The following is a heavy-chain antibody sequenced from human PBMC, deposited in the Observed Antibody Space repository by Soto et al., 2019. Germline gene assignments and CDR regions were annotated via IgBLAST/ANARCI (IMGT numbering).Heavy chain of an antibody. CDR1: SGSINTFY. V-gene: IGHV4-4*07. J-gene: IGHJ4*02. CDR2: IFSSGST. Sequence: SETLSLTCTVSSGSINTFYWSWVRQPAGKGLEWIGRIFSSGSTSFNPSLESRVAMSVDTSKNHFSLNLSSVTAADMAVYYCAREGSYSAYNFAHGIQLWSFDFWGQGALVTVSS. D-gene: IGHD5-12*01. CDR3: AREGSYSAYNFAHGIQLWSFDF.